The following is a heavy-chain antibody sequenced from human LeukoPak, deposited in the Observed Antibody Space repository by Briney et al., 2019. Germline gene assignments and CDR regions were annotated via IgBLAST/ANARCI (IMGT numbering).Heavy chain of an antibody. Sequence: GGSLRLSCAASGFTFSTVALNCVRLSPGPRLKWFSAISGSVVNTDYADSVKSRFTISRHKSNTTMFSQLNNLISQDPTVYYCSKTGSTWKSADYLDSWGQGTLVTVSS. V-gene: IGHV3-23*01. CDR3: SKTGSTWKSADYLDS. CDR2: ISGSVVNT. D-gene: IGHD1-26*01. J-gene: IGHJ4*02. CDR1: GFTFSTVA.